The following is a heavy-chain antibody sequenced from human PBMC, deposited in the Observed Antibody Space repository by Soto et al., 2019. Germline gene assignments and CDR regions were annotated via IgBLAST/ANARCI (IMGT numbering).Heavy chain of an antibody. Sequence: SETLSLTCTVSGGSISSGGYYWSWIRQHPGKGLEWIGYIYYSGSTYYNPSLKSRVTISVDTSKNQFSLKLSSVTAADTAVYYCARGLRHCCSSISAGWFDPWGQGILVTVSS. CDR2: IYYSGST. V-gene: IGHV4-31*03. D-gene: IGHD2-2*01. CDR3: ARGLRHCCSSISAGWFDP. CDR1: GGSISSGGYY. J-gene: IGHJ5*02.